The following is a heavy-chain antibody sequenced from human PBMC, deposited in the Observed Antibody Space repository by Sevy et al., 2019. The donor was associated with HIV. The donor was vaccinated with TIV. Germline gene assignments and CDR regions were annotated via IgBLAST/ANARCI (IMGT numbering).Heavy chain of an antibody. CDR1: GFTFSSYW. CDR3: AGRTYYDILTGYRDY. J-gene: IGHJ4*02. CDR2: IKQDGNEK. V-gene: IGHV3-7*03. Sequence: GGSLRLSCAASGFTFSSYWMSWVRQAPGKGLEWVANIKQDGNEKYYVDSVKGRFTISRDNAKNSLYLQMNSLRAEDTAVYYCAGRTYYDILTGYRDYWGQGTLVTVSS. D-gene: IGHD3-9*01.